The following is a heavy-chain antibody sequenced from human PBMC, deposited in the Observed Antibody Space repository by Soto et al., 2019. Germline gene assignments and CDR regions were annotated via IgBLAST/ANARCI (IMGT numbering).Heavy chain of an antibody. CDR1: GGTFSSYT. Sequence: QVPLVQSGAEVKKPGSSVKVSCKASGGTFSSYTISWVRQAPGQGLEWMGRIIPILGIANYAQKFQGRVTITADKSTSTAYMELSSLRSEDTAVYYCAREDSSSSPNWFDPWGQGTLVTVSS. D-gene: IGHD6-6*01. CDR2: IIPILGIA. V-gene: IGHV1-69*08. J-gene: IGHJ5*02. CDR3: AREDSSSSPNWFDP.